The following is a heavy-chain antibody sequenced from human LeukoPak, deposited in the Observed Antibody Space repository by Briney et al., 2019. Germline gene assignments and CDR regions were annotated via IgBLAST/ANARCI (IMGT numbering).Heavy chain of an antibody. CDR3: ARAKDTAIEDY. CDR1: GYTFSDYY. D-gene: IGHD5-18*01. V-gene: IGHV1-2*02. CDR2: INPNSGGT. Sequence: ASVKVSCKASGYTFSDYYIHWVRQAPGQGLEWMGWINPNSGGTNSAQKFQGRVTMTRDTSISTAYMELSRLRSDDTAVYYCARAKDTAIEDYWGQGTLVTVSS. J-gene: IGHJ4*02.